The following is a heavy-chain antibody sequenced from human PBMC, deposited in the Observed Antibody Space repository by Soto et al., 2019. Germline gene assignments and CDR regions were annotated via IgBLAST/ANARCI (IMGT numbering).Heavy chain of an antibody. CDR3: ARDNSAANGVLDH. CDR2: INPSARSA. CDR1: GYTLTNYY. Sequence: SVKIYSKTSGYTLTNYYLHWVRQANGQGLEWVGMINPSARSASYAQKLRGRLTMDRDTSTTTVYMELSRLTFEDTAVYFCARDNSAANGVLDHWGQGTLVTVSS. V-gene: IGHV1-46*04. J-gene: IGHJ4*02. D-gene: IGHD1-1*01.